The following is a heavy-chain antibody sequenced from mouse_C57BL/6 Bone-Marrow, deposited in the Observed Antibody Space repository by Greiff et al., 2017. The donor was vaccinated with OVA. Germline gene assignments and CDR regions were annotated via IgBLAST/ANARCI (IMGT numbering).Heavy chain of an antibody. CDR3: ARKAITTVEGDY. V-gene: IGHV1-81*01. D-gene: IGHD1-1*01. CDR1: GYTFTSYG. CDR2: IYPRSGNT. J-gene: IGHJ2*01. Sequence: QVQLQQSGAELARPGAPVKLSCKASGYTFTSYGISWVKQRTGQGLEWIGEIYPRSGNTYYNEKFKGKATLTADKSSSTAYMELRSLTSEDSAVYFYARKAITTVEGDYWGQGTTLTVSS.